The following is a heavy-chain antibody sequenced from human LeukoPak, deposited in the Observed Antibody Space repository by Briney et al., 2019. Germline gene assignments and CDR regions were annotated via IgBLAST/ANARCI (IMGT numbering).Heavy chain of an antibody. J-gene: IGHJ4*02. CDR2: IIPIFHTT. Sequence: SVKVSCKASGGTFNSYAISWVRQAPGQGLEWMGGIIPIFHTTNYAQNFQGRVTISADESTSTAYLELSSLRFEDTAVYYCARGGSPRLPTIRGFDYWGQGTLVTVSS. V-gene: IGHV1-69*13. CDR3: ARGGSPRLPTIRGFDY. CDR1: GGTFNSYA. D-gene: IGHD6-25*01.